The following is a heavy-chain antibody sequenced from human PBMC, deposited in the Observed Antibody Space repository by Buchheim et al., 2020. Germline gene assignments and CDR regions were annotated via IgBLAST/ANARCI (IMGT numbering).Heavy chain of an antibody. Sequence: EVQLVESGGGLVKPGGSLRLSCAASGFTFSSYTMSWVRQAPGKGLEWVSSISSSSSYIYYADSVKGRFTISRDNAKSSLYLQMNSLRAEDTAVYYCARRAPYSSGWYNYYYYGMDVWGQGTT. V-gene: IGHV3-21*01. D-gene: IGHD6-19*01. CDR3: ARRAPYSSGWYNYYYYGMDV. CDR1: GFTFSSYT. J-gene: IGHJ6*02. CDR2: ISSSSSYI.